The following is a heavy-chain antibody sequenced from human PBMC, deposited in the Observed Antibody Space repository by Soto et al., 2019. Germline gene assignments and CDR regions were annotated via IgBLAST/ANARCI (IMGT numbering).Heavy chain of an antibody. V-gene: IGHV1-8*01. D-gene: IGHD3-9*01. J-gene: IGHJ4*02. CDR2: MNPNSGNT. CDR3: ARLRYFDYQPPRFDY. CDR1: VYTFTSYD. Sequence: GASVKVSCKASVYTFTSYDINWVRQATGQGLEWMGWMNPNSGNTGYAQKFQGRVTMTRNTSIITAYMELSSLRSEDTAVYYCARLRYFDYQPPRFDYWGQGTLVTVSS.